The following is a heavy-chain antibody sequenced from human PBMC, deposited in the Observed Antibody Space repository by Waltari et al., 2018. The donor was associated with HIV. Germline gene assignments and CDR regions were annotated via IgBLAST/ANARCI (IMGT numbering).Heavy chain of an antibody. D-gene: IGHD3-22*01. J-gene: IGHJ4*02. CDR1: GFTFSPYA. Sequence: QVQLVESGGGVVQPGRSLRLSCAASGFTFSPYAMHWVRQAPGKGLEWVASISYGGRNKYYAASVMGRFTSSRDNSKNTVYLQMKSLRGEDTAVYYCARDGLFYDSRPLDYWGQGTLVTVSS. CDR3: ARDGLFYDSRPLDY. CDR2: ISYGGRNK. V-gene: IGHV3-30*04.